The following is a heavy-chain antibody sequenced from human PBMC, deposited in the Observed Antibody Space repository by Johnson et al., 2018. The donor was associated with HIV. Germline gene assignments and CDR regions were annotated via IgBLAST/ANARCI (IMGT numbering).Heavy chain of an antibody. CDR1: GFTFSSYA. Sequence: VQLVESGGGVVQPGRSLRLSCAASGFTFSSYAMHWVRQAPGKGLEWVAVISYDGSNKYYADSVKGRFTISRDNSKNTLYLQMNSLRAGDTAVYYCARAGRFGELLYWYAFDIWGQGTMVTVSS. V-gene: IGHV3-30*04. D-gene: IGHD3-10*01. CDR2: ISYDGSNK. J-gene: IGHJ3*02. CDR3: ARAGRFGELLYWYAFDI.